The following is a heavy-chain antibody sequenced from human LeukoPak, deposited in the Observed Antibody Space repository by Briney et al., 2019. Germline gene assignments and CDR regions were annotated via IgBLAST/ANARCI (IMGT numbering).Heavy chain of an antibody. D-gene: IGHD3-9*01. CDR1: GGSISSSSYY. CDR2: IYYSGST. V-gene: IGHV4-39*07. J-gene: IGHJ4*02. CDR3: ARDTSDYDILTGYTSGLDY. Sequence: PSETLSLTCTVSGGSISSSSYYWGWIRQPPGKGLEWIGSIYYSGSTYYSPSLKSRVTISVDTSKNQFSLKLSSVTAADTAVYYCARDTSDYDILTGYTSGLDYWGQGTLVTVSS.